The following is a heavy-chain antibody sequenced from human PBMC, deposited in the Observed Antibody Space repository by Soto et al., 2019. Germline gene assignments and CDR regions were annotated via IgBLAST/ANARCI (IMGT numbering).Heavy chain of an antibody. D-gene: IGHD1-26*01. CDR2: MQPSTGRT. J-gene: IGHJ4*02. V-gene: IGHV1-8*01. CDR3: ARGVSAGVDS. Sequence: QVQLVQSGAEVREPGASVKVSCKASGYSFTSLDINWVRQNAGQGLEWMGWMQPSTGRTGYAQKFQGRVTMTRDTSINTAYMELTTLTSDDTAFYYCARGVSAGVDSWGQGTLVTVSS. CDR1: GYSFTSLD.